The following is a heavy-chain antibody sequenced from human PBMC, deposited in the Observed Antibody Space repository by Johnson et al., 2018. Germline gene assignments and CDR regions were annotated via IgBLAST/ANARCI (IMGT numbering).Heavy chain of an antibody. D-gene: IGHD6-19*01. Sequence: QVQLQESGGGVVQPGTSLTLSCFTSGVTVTSYTWHWVRQAPCKGLEWVAVIWYDGSQTVYGDSVKGRSTISRDNSNVYLQWNSLRAEDTAVYFCARDRPSSLPNDALDLWGLGTMVTVSS. J-gene: IGHJ3*01. V-gene: IGHV3-33*01. CDR2: IWYDGSQT. CDR3: ARDRPSSLPNDALDL. CDR1: GVTVTSYT.